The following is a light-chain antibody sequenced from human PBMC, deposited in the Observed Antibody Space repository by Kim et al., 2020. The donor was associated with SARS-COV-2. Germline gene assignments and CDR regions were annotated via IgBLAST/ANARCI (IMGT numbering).Light chain of an antibody. CDR1: NSNSGSNY. V-gene: IGLV1-47*01. CDR2: RST. J-gene: IGLJ2*01. Sequence: GQRVTIACSGSNSNSGSNYVCWYQQLPGAAPKLLIFRSTFRASGLPDRFSGSRSGTSASLAISGLRSEDEADYYCATWDDSLSGVVFGGGTKLTVL. CDR3: ATWDDSLSGVV.